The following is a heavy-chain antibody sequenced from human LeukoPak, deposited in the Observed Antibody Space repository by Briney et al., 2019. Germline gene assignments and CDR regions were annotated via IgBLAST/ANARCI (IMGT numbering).Heavy chain of an antibody. CDR1: GFTFSDYY. Sequence: GGSLRLSCAASGFTFSDYYMSWIRQAAGKGLEWVSYISSSGSTIYYADSVKGRFTISRDNAKNSLYLQMNSLRAEDTAVYYCARDHWENRIAAAGTCFDYWGQGTLVTVSS. J-gene: IGHJ4*02. V-gene: IGHV3-11*01. CDR3: ARDHWENRIAAAGTCFDY. CDR2: ISSSGSTI. D-gene: IGHD6-13*01.